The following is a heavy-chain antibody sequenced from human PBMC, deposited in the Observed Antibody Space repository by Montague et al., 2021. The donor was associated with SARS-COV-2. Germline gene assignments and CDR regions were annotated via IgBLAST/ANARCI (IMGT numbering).Heavy chain of an antibody. J-gene: IGHJ6*02. CDR2: MYYSGST. CDR3: ARDDIVLQGVTKGMDV. V-gene: IGHV4-39*07. Sequence: SETLSLTCTVSGGSISSSNYYWGWIRQPPGKELEWIGNMYYSGSTYYNPTLKSRVTISIDTSQNQFSLKLSSVTAADTAVYYCARDDIVLQGVTKGMDVWGQGTTVTVSS. D-gene: IGHD2-8*02. CDR1: GGSISSSNYY.